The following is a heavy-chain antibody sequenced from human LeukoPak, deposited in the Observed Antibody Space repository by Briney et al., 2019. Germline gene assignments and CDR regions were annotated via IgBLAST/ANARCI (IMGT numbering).Heavy chain of an antibody. CDR3: ASFYQVYYFDY. CDR1: GDSISSYY. D-gene: IGHD3-16*02. J-gene: IGHJ4*02. CDR2: IYYSGST. Sequence: SETLSLTCTVSGDSISSYYWSWIRKPPGKGLEWIGYIYYSGSTNYNPSLTSRVTILVDASKNQFSLKLSSVTAADTAVYYCASFYQVYYFDYWGQGTLVTVSS. V-gene: IGHV4-59*08.